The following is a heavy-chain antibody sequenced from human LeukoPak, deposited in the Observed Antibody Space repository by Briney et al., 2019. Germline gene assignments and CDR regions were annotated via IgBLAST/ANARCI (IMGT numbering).Heavy chain of an antibody. J-gene: IGHJ4*02. CDR3: ARDRDLRWFYY. CDR2: IYNSGNT. V-gene: IGHV4-38-2*02. D-gene: IGHD2-21*01. CDR1: GYSLSSDFS. Sequence: PSETLSLTCTVSGYSLSSDFSWGWIRQPPGKGLEWIGSIYNSGNTYYNPSLESRVTISVDTSKNQFSLKLSSVTAADTAVYYCARDRDLRWFYYWGQGTLVTVSS.